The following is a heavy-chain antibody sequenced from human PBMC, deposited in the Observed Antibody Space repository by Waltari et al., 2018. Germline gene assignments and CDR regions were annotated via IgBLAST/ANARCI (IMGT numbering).Heavy chain of an antibody. D-gene: IGHD6-13*01. Sequence: QLHLQLSGPGLVKPSETLSLTCAVAGTSVTTTNYFWGLIRQPPGKGLEWIGRIYFTGSTDYNPSLKSRVTISIDTSTNQFSLNLRSVTAADTAVYYCARGIWQQLAHFDSWGQGTLVTVSS. J-gene: IGHJ4*02. CDR2: IYFTGST. CDR1: GTSVTTTNYF. CDR3: ARGIWQQLAHFDS. V-gene: IGHV4-39*01.